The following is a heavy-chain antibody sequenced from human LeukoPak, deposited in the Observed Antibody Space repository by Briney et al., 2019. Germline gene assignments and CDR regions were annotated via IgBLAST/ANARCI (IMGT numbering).Heavy chain of an antibody. D-gene: IGHD6-19*01. Sequence: GGSLSLSCAASGFTFSSYAMSWVRQAPGKGLEWVSAISGSGGSTYYADSVKGRFTISRDNSKNTLYLQMNSLRAEDTAVYYCATAIAVAGKAFDYWGQGTLVTVSS. V-gene: IGHV3-23*01. CDR1: GFTFSSYA. J-gene: IGHJ4*02. CDR2: ISGSGGST. CDR3: ATAIAVAGKAFDY.